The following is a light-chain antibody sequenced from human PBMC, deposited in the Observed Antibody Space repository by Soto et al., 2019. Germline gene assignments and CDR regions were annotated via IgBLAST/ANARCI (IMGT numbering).Light chain of an antibody. J-gene: IGKJ2*01. Sequence: EIVLTQSPATLSLSPGERATLSCRASQSVSNYLAWYQQKPGQAPRLLISDASNRATGIPARFSGSGSGTDFTLTISSLEPEDFAVYYCQLRSNWPPQYTFGQGTKLDIK. CDR3: QLRSNWPPQYT. V-gene: IGKV3-11*01. CDR2: DAS. CDR1: QSVSNY.